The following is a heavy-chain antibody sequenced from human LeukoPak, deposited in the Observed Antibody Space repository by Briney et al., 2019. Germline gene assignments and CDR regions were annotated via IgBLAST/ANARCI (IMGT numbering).Heavy chain of an antibody. CDR3: ARSWYGELSPSYNYYGMDV. CDR2: TYYRSKWFN. CDR1: GDSVSSNSAA. J-gene: IGHJ6*02. D-gene: IGHD3-16*02. V-gene: IGHV6-1*01. Sequence: SQTLSLTCGISGDSVSSNSAAWNWIRQSPSRGLEWLGRTYYRSKWFNDYAESVKSQITINPDTSKNQFSLQLNSVNPEDTAVYYCARSWYGELSPSYNYYGMDVWGQGTTVTVSS.